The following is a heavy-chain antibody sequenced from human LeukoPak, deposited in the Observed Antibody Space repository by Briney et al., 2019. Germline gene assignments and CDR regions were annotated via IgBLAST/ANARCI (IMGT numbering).Heavy chain of an antibody. D-gene: IGHD6-13*01. CDR1: GYTFTNYG. V-gene: IGHV1-18*01. CDR3: ARCGVAAAGNRAYYFDY. CDR2: ISGYNGYT. Sequence: EASVKVSCKASGYTFTNYGISWVRQAPGQGLEWMGWISGYNGYTNYAQKLQGRVTMTTDTSTCTAYMELRSLRSDDTAVYYCARCGVAAAGNRAYYFDYWGQGTLVTVSS. J-gene: IGHJ4*02.